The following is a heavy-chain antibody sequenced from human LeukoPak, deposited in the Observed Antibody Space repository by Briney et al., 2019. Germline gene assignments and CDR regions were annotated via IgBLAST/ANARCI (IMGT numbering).Heavy chain of an antibody. CDR2: IYPNSGGT. CDR1: GDTFIVYI. V-gene: IGHV1-2*02. CDR3: ARFSGSSNFDY. D-gene: IGHD1-26*01. Sequence: ASLRVSSRPSGDTFIVYIMHWVRHAPGEGGGRVGWIYPNSGGTKYAQKFQGRVTMTRDTSISTIYMELSSLRSDDTAVYYCARFSGSSNFDYWGQGTLVTVSS. J-gene: IGHJ4*02.